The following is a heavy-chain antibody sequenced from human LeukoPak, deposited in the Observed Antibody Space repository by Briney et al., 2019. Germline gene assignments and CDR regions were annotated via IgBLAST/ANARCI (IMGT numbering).Heavy chain of an antibody. CDR2: IYTSGST. J-gene: IGHJ6*03. V-gene: IGHV4-4*07. CDR3: ARGPPYCSTTNCYYMDV. D-gene: IGHD2-2*01. Sequence: SETLSLTCPVYGGSISNYYWNWIRQPAGKGLEWLGRIYTSGSTEYNPSLKSRVTMSVDTSKNQFSLKLTSVTAADTAVYYCARGPPYCSTTNCYYMDVWGKGTTVTVSS. CDR1: GGSISNYY.